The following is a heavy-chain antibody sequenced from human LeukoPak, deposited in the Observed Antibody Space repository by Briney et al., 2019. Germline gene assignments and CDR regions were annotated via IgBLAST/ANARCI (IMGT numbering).Heavy chain of an antibody. CDR1: GYSFTNYW. CDR2: IYPGDSDT. J-gene: IGHJ4*02. D-gene: IGHD6-6*01. V-gene: IGHV5-51*01. Sequence: GESLKISCKGSGYSFTNYWIGWVRQMPGKGLEWMGIIYPGDSDTRYSPSFQGQVTISADKSITTAYLQWSSLKASDTAIYYCSRHTTTSSGGDYWGQGTLVTVSS. CDR3: SRHTTTSSGGDY.